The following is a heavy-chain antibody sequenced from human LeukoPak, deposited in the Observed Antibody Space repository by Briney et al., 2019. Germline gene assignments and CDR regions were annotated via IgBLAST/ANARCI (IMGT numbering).Heavy chain of an antibody. J-gene: IGHJ4*02. CDR2: ISAYNGNT. Sequence: ASVKVSCKASGYTFTSYGISWVRQAPGQGLEWMGWISAYNGNTNYAQKLQGRVTMTTDTSTSTAYMELRSLRSDDSAVYYCARGFPPRRYYDSSGYYSYYFDYWGQGTLVTVSS. CDR3: ARGFPPRRYYDSSGYYSYYFDY. CDR1: GYTFTSYG. D-gene: IGHD3-22*01. V-gene: IGHV1-18*01.